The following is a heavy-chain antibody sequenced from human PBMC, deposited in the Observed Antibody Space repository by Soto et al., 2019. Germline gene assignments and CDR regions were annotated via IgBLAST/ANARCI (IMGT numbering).Heavy chain of an antibody. Sequence: PGGSLRLSCAASGFTFSDYYMSWIRQAPGKGLEWVSYISSSGSTIYYADSVKGRFTISRDNAKNSLYLQMNSLRAEDTAVYYCARDPTQTYCSGGSCLSVLAEFDYWGQGTLVTVSS. CDR1: GFTFSDYY. V-gene: IGHV3-11*01. CDR2: ISSSGSTI. CDR3: ARDPTQTYCSGGSCLSVLAEFDY. J-gene: IGHJ4*02. D-gene: IGHD2-15*01.